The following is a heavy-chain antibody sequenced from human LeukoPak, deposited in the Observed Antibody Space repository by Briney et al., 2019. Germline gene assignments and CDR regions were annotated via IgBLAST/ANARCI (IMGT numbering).Heavy chain of an antibody. CDR3: AKDLRGYSYGSFDY. D-gene: IGHD5-18*01. V-gene: IGHV3-23*01. CDR2: ISGSGGST. Sequence: GGTLRLSCAASGFTFSSYGMSWVRQAPGKGLEWVSAISGSGGSTYYADSVKGRFTISRDNSKNTLYLQMNSLRAEDTAVYYCAKDLRGYSYGSFDYWGQGTLVTVSS. J-gene: IGHJ4*02. CDR1: GFTFSSYG.